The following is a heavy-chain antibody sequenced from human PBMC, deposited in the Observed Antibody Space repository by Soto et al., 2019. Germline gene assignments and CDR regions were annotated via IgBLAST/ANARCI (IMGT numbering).Heavy chain of an antibody. CDR2: INHSGST. CDR1: GGSFSGYY. V-gene: IGHV4-34*01. D-gene: IGHD3-22*01. J-gene: IGHJ5*02. CDR3: ARVVNTMIVVVIAGWFDP. Sequence: PSETLSLTCTVYGGSFSGYYWSWIRQPPGKGLGWIGEINHSGSTNYNPSLKSRVTISVDTSKNQFSLKLSSVTAADAAVYYCARVVNTMIVVVIAGWFDPWGQGTLVTVSS.